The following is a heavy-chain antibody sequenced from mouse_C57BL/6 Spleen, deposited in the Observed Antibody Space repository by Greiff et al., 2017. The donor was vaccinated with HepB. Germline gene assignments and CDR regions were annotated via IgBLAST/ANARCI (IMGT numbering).Heavy chain of an antibody. D-gene: IGHD2-12*01. V-gene: IGHV3-6*01. Sequence: EVKLMESGPGLVKPSQSLSLTCSVTGYSITSGYYWNWIRQFPGNKLEWMGYISYDGSNNYNPSLKNRISITRDTSKNQFFLKLNSVTTEDTATYYCAREIRGAMDYWGQGTSVTVSS. J-gene: IGHJ4*01. CDR3: AREIRGAMDY. CDR1: GYSITSGYY. CDR2: ISYDGSN.